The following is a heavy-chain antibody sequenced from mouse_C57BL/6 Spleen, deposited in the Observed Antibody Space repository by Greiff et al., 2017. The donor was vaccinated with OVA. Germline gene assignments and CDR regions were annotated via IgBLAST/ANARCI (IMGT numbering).Heavy chain of an antibody. J-gene: IGHJ1*03. Sequence: QVHVKQSGAELVRPGASVTLSCKASGYTFTDYEMHWVKQTPVHGLEWIGAIDPETRGTAYNQKFKGKAILTADKSSSTAYMELRSLTFEDSAVYYCTRLSGSSSYWYFDVWGTGTTVTVSS. CDR1: GYTFTDYE. CDR2: IDPETRGT. CDR3: TRLSGSSSYWYFDV. V-gene: IGHV1-15*01. D-gene: IGHD1-1*01.